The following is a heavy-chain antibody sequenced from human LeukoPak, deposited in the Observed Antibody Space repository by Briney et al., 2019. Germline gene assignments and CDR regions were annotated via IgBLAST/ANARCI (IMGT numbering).Heavy chain of an antibody. Sequence: GGSLRLSCAASGFTFSSYSMNWIRQAPGKGLMWVSRISRGASRTDYADSVKGRFTISRDDAKNTLYLQVNSLRVEDTGVYFCARGGSDTAMAHDYWGQGILVTVSS. J-gene: IGHJ4*02. CDR2: ISRGASRT. CDR3: ARGGSDTAMAHDY. V-gene: IGHV3-74*01. CDR1: GFTFSSYS. D-gene: IGHD5-18*01.